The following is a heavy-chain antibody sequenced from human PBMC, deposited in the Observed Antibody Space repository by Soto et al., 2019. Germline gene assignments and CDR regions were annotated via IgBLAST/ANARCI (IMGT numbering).Heavy chain of an antibody. D-gene: IGHD6-19*01. CDR3: ARAYSSGWSGDFDY. CDR2: IIPLFGVP. J-gene: IGHJ4*02. Sequence: QVQLVQSGAEVKKPGSSVKVFCKSSGGTFSSYAINWVRQAPGQGLEWMGGIIPLFGVPNYAQKFQGRVTITAGDSTTTAYMELSSLRAEDTAVYYCARAYSSGWSGDFDYWDQGILVTVSS. CDR1: GGTFSSYA. V-gene: IGHV1-69*12.